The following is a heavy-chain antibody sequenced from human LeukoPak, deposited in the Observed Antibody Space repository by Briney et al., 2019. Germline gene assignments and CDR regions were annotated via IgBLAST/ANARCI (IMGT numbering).Heavy chain of an antibody. CDR2: IIPIFGTA. V-gene: IGHV1-69*13. Sequence: SVRVSCKASGGTFSSYAISWVRQAPGQGLEWMGGIIPIFGTANYAQKFQGRVTITADESMSTAYMELSSLRSEDTAVYYCARRAAAGPTRYYYYYYGMDVWGQGTTVTVSS. D-gene: IGHD6-13*01. CDR3: ARRAAAGPTRYYYYYYGMDV. CDR1: GGTFSSYA. J-gene: IGHJ6*02.